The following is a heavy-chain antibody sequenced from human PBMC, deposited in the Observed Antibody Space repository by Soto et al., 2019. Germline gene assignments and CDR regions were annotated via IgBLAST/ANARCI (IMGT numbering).Heavy chain of an antibody. CDR3: ARGIYCSGGSCYISTFDI. Sequence: SETLSLTCAVYGGSFSCYYWSWIRQPPGKGLEWIGEINHSGSTNYNPSLKSRVTISVDTSKNQFSLKLSSVTAADTAVYYCARGIYCSGGSCYISTFDIWGQGTMVTVSS. J-gene: IGHJ3*02. D-gene: IGHD2-15*01. CDR1: GGSFSCYY. CDR2: INHSGST. V-gene: IGHV4-34*01.